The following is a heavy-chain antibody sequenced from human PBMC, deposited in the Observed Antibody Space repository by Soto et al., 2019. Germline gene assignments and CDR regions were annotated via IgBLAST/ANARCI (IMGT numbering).Heavy chain of an antibody. V-gene: IGHV4-28*01. CDR2: IYYSGST. Sequence: QVQLQESGPGLVKPSDTLSLTCAVSGYSISSSNWWGWIRQPPGKGLEWIGYIYYSGSTYYNPSLKSRVTMSVDTSKNQFSLKLSSVTAVDTAVYYCARYKGGNGGPFVAFDIWGKGTMVTVSS. CDR3: ARYKGGNGGPFVAFDI. D-gene: IGHD1-1*01. CDR1: GYSISSSNW. J-gene: IGHJ3*02.